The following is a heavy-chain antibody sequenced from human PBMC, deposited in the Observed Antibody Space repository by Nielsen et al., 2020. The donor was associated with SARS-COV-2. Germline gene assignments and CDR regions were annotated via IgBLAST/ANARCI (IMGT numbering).Heavy chain of an antibody. CDR2: INPNSGGT. Sequence: ASVKVSCKASGYTFTGYYMHWVRQAPGQGLEWMGWINPNSGGTNYAQKFQGRVTMTRDTSISTAYMELSRLRSDDTAVYYCARERRITMVRGVRGAFDIWGQGTMVTVSS. D-gene: IGHD3-10*01. CDR1: GYTFTGYY. J-gene: IGHJ3*02. CDR3: ARERRITMVRGVRGAFDI. V-gene: IGHV1-2*02.